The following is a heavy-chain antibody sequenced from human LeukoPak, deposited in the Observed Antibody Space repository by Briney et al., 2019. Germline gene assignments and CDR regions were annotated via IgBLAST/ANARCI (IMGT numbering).Heavy chain of an antibody. D-gene: IGHD5-18*01. CDR1: GGSISSYY. CDR2: IYTSGST. CDR3: ASGLRRIQLWLLDY. J-gene: IGHJ4*02. V-gene: IGHV4-4*07. Sequence: SETLSLTCTVSGGSISSYYWSWIRQPAGKGLEWIGRIYTSGSTNYNPSLKSRVTMSVDTSKNQFSLKLSSVTAADTAVHYCASGLRRIQLWLLDYWGQGTLVTVSS.